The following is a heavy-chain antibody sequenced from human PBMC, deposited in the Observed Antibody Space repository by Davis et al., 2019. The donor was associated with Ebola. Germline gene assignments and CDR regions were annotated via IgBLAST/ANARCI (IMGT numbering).Heavy chain of an antibody. Sequence: GESLKISCAASGFTFSNYGMFWVRQAPGKVMEWVAVISPDGSDKNYADSGRGRFTITSDNSKNTLDLQMNSLRPEDTAVYYCVKTRSNWWNDALEIWGRGTMVIVSS. D-gene: IGHD2-8*02. CDR2: ISPDGSDK. CDR1: GFTFSNYG. V-gene: IGHV3-30*18. CDR3: VKTRSNWWNDALEI. J-gene: IGHJ3*02.